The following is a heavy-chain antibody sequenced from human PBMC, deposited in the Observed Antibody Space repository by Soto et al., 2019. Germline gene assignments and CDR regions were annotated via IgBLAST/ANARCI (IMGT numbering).Heavy chain of an antibody. CDR2: VYHSGIT. J-gene: IGHJ4*02. D-gene: IGHD3-22*01. CDR1: GVFISSGGFS. V-gene: IGHV4-30-2*01. Sequence: LSLTCAVSGVFISSGGFSWSWVRQPPGKGLEWIGYVYHSGITHYNPSLKSRVLISIDRSNNQFSLELSSVTAADTAVYYCARYYYDNNGFGNFDHWGQGTLVTVSS. CDR3: ARYYYDNNGFGNFDH.